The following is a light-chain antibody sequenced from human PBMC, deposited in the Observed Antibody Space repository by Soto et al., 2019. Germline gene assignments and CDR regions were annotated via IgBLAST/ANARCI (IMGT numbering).Light chain of an antibody. CDR1: QSVTSNY. J-gene: IGKJ4*01. Sequence: EIVLTQSPGTLSLSPGERATLSCRASQSVTSNYLAWYQQKPGQAPILLIYGASSRATGIPDRFSGSGSGTDFTLTISRLEPAEFAVYYCQQYATSPALSFGGGTKVEIK. V-gene: IGKV3-20*01. CDR2: GAS. CDR3: QQYATSPALS.